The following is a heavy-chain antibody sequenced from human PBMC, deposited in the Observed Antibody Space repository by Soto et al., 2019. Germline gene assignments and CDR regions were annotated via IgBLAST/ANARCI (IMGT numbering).Heavy chain of an antibody. V-gene: IGHV3-21*01. CDR2: ISSSSSYI. D-gene: IGHD6-13*01. J-gene: IGHJ4*02. Sequence: GGSRRLSCAASGFTFSSYSTNWVRQAPGKGLEWVSSISSSSSYIYYADSVKGRFTISRDNAKNSLYLQMNSLRAEDTAVYYCARSFRWGAAAGLFDYWGQGTLVTVSS. CDR3: ARSFRWGAAAGLFDY. CDR1: GFTFSSYS.